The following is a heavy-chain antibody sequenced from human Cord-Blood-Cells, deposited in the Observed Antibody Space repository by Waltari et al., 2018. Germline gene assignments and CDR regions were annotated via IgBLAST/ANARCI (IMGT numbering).Heavy chain of an antibody. J-gene: IGHJ4*02. CDR1: GFTFSSYC. V-gene: IGHV3-7*05. CDR2: IKPDGSEK. Sequence: EVQLVESGGGLVQPGGSLRLSCAASGFTFSSYCKRWVRQAPGKGQEWVANIKPDGSEKYYVDSVKGRFTISRDNAKNSLYLQMNSLRAEDTAVYYCARDRDLDYWGQGTLVTVSS. CDR3: ARDRDLDY.